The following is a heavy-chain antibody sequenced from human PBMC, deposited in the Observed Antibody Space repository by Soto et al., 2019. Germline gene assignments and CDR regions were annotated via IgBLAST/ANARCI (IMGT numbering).Heavy chain of an antibody. Sequence: SETLSLTCIVSGGSISTNYRSWIRQPPGKGLEWIGDIYYRGSTNYSPSLKSRVTMSVDTSKNQFPLNLTAVTPAETAVFYLGKRGSGTVDGWGKETMVTVS. CDR1: GGSISTNY. V-gene: IGHV4-59*01. CDR2: IYYRGST. D-gene: IGHD1-1*01. CDR3: GKRGSGTVDG. J-gene: IGHJ4*02.